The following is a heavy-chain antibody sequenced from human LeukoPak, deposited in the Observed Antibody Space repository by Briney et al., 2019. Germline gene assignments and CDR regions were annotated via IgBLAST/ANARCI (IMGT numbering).Heavy chain of an antibody. D-gene: IGHD2-2*01. CDR1: GFTFSDYY. Sequence: GGSLRLSCAASGFTFSDYYMSWIRQAPGEGLEWVSYISSSSRYTNYADSVKGRFTISRDNAKNSLYLQMNSLRGEDTAVYYCARLRSSDQYFDYWGQGTLVTVSS. CDR2: ISSSSRYT. V-gene: IGHV3-11*03. CDR3: ARLRSSDQYFDY. J-gene: IGHJ4*02.